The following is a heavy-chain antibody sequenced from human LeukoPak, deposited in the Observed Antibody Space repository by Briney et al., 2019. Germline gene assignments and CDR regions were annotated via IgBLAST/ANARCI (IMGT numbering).Heavy chain of an antibody. CDR2: IKSKTDGGTT. CDR1: GFTFSNAW. D-gene: IGHD1-26*01. CDR3: TTIFRWEWPYYYMDV. Sequence: PGGSLRHPCAASGFTFSNAWMSWVRQAPGKGLEWVGRIKSKTDGGTTDYAAPVKGRFTISRDDSKNTLYLQMNSLKTEDTAVYYCTTIFRWEWPYYYMDVWGKGNTVTVSS. J-gene: IGHJ6*03. V-gene: IGHV3-15*01.